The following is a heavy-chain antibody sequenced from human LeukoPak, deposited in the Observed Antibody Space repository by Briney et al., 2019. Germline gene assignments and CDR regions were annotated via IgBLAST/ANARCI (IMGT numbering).Heavy chain of an antibody. CDR2: ISGSGGST. Sequence: PGGSLRLSCAASGFTFSNSALSWVRQAPGKGLEWVSDISGSGGSTYYADSVKGRFTISRDNSKNTLYLQMNSLRAEDTAVYYCAKDLRGYSYGYYYYYMDVWGKGTTVTVSS. D-gene: IGHD5-18*01. J-gene: IGHJ6*03. CDR3: AKDLRGYSYGYYYYYMDV. CDR1: GFTFSNSA. V-gene: IGHV3-23*01.